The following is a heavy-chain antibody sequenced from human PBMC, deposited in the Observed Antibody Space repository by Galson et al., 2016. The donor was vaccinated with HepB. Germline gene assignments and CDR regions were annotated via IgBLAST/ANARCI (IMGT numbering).Heavy chain of an antibody. J-gene: IGHJ3*02. Sequence: QSGAEVKKPGESLRISCKGSGYSFTSYWISWVRQMPGKGLEWMGRIDPSDSYTNYSPSFQGHVTISADKSISTAYLQWSSLKASDTAMYYCARLPNNYYDSSGDRSDDFDSWGQGTMVTVSS. CDR2: IDPSDSYT. CDR1: GYSFTSYW. D-gene: IGHD3-22*01. CDR3: ARLPNNYYDSSGDRSDDFDS. V-gene: IGHV5-10-1*01.